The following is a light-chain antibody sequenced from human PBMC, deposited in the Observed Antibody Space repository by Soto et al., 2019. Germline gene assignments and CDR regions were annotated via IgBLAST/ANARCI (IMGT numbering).Light chain of an antibody. CDR2: GAS. CDR1: QSVGSN. CDR3: QQYNNWPPWT. V-gene: IGKV3-15*01. J-gene: IGKJ1*01. Sequence: EIVMTQSPATLSVSPGERATLSCRASQSVGSNLAWYQQKPGQAPRLLIYGASTRATGIPARFSGSGSGTEFTLTISSRQSEDFAVYSCQQYNNWPPWTFGQGTKVEIK.